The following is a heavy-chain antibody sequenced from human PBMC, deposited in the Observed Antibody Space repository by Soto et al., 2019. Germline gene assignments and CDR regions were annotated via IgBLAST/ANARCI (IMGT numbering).Heavy chain of an antibody. Sequence: XAALKISCTASGSTFTSYWLAWVRQMPGKRLEWVGIIYRGDSDTSYSPSFQGQVTISADKSINTAYLQWSSLKASDTAMYYCAKHEGYCSSTTCSNFDYWGQGTLVTGSS. CDR2: IYRGDSDT. CDR1: GSTFTSYW. D-gene: IGHD2-2*01. J-gene: IGHJ4*02. CDR3: AKHEGYCSSTTCSNFDY. V-gene: IGHV5-51*01.